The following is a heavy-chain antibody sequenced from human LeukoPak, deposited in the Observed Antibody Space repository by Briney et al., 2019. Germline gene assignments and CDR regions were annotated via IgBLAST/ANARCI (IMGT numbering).Heavy chain of an antibody. Sequence: SSETLSLTCTVSGGSISSYYWSWIRQPPGKGLEWIGYIYYSGSTNYNPSLKSRVTISVDTSKNQFSLKLSSVTAADTAVYYCAGMYSSSSRLSYWGQGTLVTVSS. D-gene: IGHD6-6*01. V-gene: IGHV4-59*01. CDR3: AGMYSSSSRLSY. CDR1: GGSISSYY. J-gene: IGHJ4*02. CDR2: IYYSGST.